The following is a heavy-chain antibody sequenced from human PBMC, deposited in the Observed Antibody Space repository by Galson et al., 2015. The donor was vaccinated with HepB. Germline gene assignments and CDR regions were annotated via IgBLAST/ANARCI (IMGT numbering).Heavy chain of an antibody. Sequence: CAISGDSVSSSGATWTWIRQSPSRGLEWLGRTYYRSKWYNDYALSVRSRITINPDTSKNQFSLKLSSVTAADTAVYYCARSVAGDTVTKGSYFDYWGQGTLVTVSS. CDR2: TYYRSKWYN. D-gene: IGHD4-17*01. CDR1: GDSVSSSGAT. CDR3: ARSVAGDTVTKGSYFDY. V-gene: IGHV6-1*01. J-gene: IGHJ4*02.